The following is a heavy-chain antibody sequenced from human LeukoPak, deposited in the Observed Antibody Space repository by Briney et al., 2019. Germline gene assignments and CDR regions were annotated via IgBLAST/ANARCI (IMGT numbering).Heavy chain of an antibody. Sequence: GGSLRLSCAASGFTFSSYSMNWVRQAPGKGLEWVSSLSSSSSYMYYADSVKGRFTISRDNAKNSLYLQMNSLRAEDTAVYYCAELGITMIGGAWGKGTTVTISS. D-gene: IGHD3-10*02. V-gene: IGHV3-21*01. J-gene: IGHJ6*04. CDR3: AELGITMIGGA. CDR1: GFTFSSYS. CDR2: LSSSSSYM.